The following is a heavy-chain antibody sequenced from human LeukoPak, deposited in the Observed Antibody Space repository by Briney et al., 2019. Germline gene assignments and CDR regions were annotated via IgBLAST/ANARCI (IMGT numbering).Heavy chain of an antibody. J-gene: IGHJ4*02. Sequence: GGSLRLSCAASGFTFSSYSMNWVRQAPGKGLEWVSGISWNSGSIGYADSVKGRFTISRDNAKNSLYLQMNSLRTEDTALYYCARADRGWYGHVDYWGQGTLVTVSS. V-gene: IGHV3-9*01. D-gene: IGHD6-19*01. CDR2: ISWNSGSI. CDR3: ARADRGWYGHVDY. CDR1: GFTFSSYS.